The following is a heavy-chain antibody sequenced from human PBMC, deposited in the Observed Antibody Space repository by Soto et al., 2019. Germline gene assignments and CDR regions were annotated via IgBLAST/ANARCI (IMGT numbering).Heavy chain of an antibody. V-gene: IGHV3-33*01. CDR3: ARGGGYDFWSAYDFDY. J-gene: IGHJ4*02. Sequence: QVQLVESGGGVVQPGRSLRLSCAASGFTFSSYGMHWVRQAPGKGLEWVAVIWYDGSNKYYADSVKGRFTISRDNSKNTLYLQMNSRRAEDTAVYYCARGGGYDFWSAYDFDYWGQGTLVTVSS. CDR1: GFTFSSYG. CDR2: IWYDGSNK. D-gene: IGHD3-3*01.